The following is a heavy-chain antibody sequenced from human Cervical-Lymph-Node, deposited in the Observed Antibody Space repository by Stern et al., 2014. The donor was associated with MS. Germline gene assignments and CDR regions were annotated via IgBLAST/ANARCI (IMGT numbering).Heavy chain of an antibody. D-gene: IGHD1-14*01. CDR3: ASQAGGRGY. J-gene: IGHJ4*02. CDR1: GVPFSGFY. CDR2: INHSGST. V-gene: IGHV4-34*01. Sequence: QVQLQQWGAGLLKPSETLSLTCAVSGVPFSGFYWSWVRQPPGKGLEWIGEINHSGSTNYNPSLKSRVTMSVDTSKNQFSLKVTSVTAGDTAVYYCASQAGGRGYWGQGTQVTVSS.